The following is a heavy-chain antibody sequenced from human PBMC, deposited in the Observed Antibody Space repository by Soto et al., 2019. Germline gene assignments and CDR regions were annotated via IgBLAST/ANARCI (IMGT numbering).Heavy chain of an antibody. V-gene: IGHV4-59*01. CDR3: ARAEGYHQPYFDL. J-gene: IGHJ2*01. CDR2: IYNSGST. D-gene: IGHD2-2*01. Sequence: QVQLQESGPGLVKPSETLSLTCTVSGGSISSYYLSWIRQPPGKGLEWIGYIYNSGSTNYNPSLKIRVTISLDTSKNQFSLKLSSVTAADTAVYYCARAEGYHQPYFDLWGRGTLVTVSS. CDR1: GGSISSYY.